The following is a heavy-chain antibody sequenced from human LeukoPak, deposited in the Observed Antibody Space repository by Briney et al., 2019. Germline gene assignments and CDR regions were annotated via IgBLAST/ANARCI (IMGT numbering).Heavy chain of an antibody. J-gene: IGHJ6*03. D-gene: IGHD3-9*01. CDR1: GFTFSSYA. V-gene: IGHV3-23*01. CDR2: ISGSDGST. CDR3: ARVYYDILTGYSHHYMDV. Sequence: GGSLRLSCAASGFTFSSYAMSWVRQAPGKGLEWVSGISGSDGSTNYADSVKGRFTISRDNAKNSLYLQMNSLRAEDTAVYYCARVYYDILTGYSHHYMDVWGKGTTVTISS.